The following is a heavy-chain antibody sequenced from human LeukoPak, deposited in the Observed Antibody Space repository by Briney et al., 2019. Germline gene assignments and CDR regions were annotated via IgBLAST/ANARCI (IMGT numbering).Heavy chain of an antibody. V-gene: IGHV3-9*01. Sequence: PGGSLRLSCAASGFTFDDYAMHWVRQAPGKGLEWVSGINNSGSVGYADFVKGRFTISRGKARNSLYLQMNSLRVEDTALYYCAKDFWEGRYGMDVWGQGTTVTVSS. D-gene: IGHD3-10*01. CDR1: GFTFDDYA. CDR2: INNSGSV. CDR3: AKDFWEGRYGMDV. J-gene: IGHJ6*02.